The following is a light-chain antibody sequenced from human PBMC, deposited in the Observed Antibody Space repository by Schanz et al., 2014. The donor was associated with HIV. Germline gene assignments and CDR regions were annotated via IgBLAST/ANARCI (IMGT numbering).Light chain of an antibody. CDR3: QQYGSSPIT. CDR2: DAS. J-gene: IGKJ5*01. Sequence: EIVLTQSPGTLSLSPGERATLSCRARQSVSSDLAWYQQKHGQAPRLLMYDASSRATGIPDRFSGSGSGSAFTLIISRLEPEDVAVYYCQQYGSSPITFGQGTRLE. CDR1: QSVSSD. V-gene: IGKV3-20*01.